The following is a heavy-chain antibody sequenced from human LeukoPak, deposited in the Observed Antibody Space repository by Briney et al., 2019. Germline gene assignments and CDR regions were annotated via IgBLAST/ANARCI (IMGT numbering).Heavy chain of an antibody. J-gene: IGHJ4*02. Sequence: PSETLSLTCAVYGGSFSGYYWSWIRQPPGKGLEWIGEIFHTGHTSYNPSLKSRVTISVDMSKNQLSLRLTSVTAADTAVYYCARGFYGAGSQFDYWGQGTPVTVSS. V-gene: IGHV4-34*01. CDR2: IFHTGHT. CDR3: ARGFYGAGSQFDY. D-gene: IGHD3-10*01. CDR1: GGSFSGYY.